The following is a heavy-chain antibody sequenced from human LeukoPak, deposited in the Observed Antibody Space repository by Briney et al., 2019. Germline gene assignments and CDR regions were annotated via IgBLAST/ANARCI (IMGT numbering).Heavy chain of an antibody. D-gene: IGHD3-10*01. Sequence: PSETLSLTCTVSGGSISSYYWSWIRQPPGKGLEWIGYIYYSGSTNHNPSLKSRVTISVDTSKNQFSLKLSSVTAADTAVYYCARAIIGAFDIWGQGTMVTVSS. CDR1: GGSISSYY. V-gene: IGHV4-59*01. CDR3: ARAIIGAFDI. J-gene: IGHJ3*02. CDR2: IYYSGST.